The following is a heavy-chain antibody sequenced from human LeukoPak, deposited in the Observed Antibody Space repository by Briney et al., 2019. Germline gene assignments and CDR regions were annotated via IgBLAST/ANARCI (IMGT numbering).Heavy chain of an antibody. Sequence: SSETLSLTCTVSGASISSYYWSWIRQPPGKGLEYIGYIHYSGITNYNPSLKSRVTISVDTSKNQFSLKLSSVTAADTAIYYCARAVSGRFDYWGQGTLVTVSS. D-gene: IGHD6-19*01. V-gene: IGHV4-59*08. CDR3: ARAVSGRFDY. CDR1: GASISSYY. CDR2: IHYSGIT. J-gene: IGHJ4*02.